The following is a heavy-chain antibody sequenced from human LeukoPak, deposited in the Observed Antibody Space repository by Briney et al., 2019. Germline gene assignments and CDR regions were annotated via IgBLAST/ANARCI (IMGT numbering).Heavy chain of an antibody. CDR2: ISSSGSTK. Sequence: PGGSLRLSCAVSGFTSGFTFSDYEMNWVRQAPGKGLEWVPYISSSGSTKYYADSVKGRFTISRDNAKNSLYLQMNSLRAEDTAVYYCTTITVAAAFDYWGQGTLVTVSS. CDR1: GFTSGFTFSDYE. J-gene: IGHJ4*02. V-gene: IGHV3-48*03. CDR3: TTITVAAAFDY. D-gene: IGHD6-19*01.